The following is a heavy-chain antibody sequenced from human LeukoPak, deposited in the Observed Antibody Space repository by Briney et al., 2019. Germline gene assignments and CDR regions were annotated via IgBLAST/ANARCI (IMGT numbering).Heavy chain of an antibody. CDR2: ISAYNGNT. J-gene: IGHJ4*01. CDR3: AFIPYCTTATCYYFGF. CDR1: GYSFATYG. D-gene: IGHD2-2*01. Sequence: ASAKVSCKASGYSFATYGISWVRQAPGQGLEWMAWISAYNGNTNYAQKLQGRVTMTTDTSTSTAYMELRSLRSDDTAVYYCAFIPYCTTATCYYFGFWGHGTLVTVSS. V-gene: IGHV1-18*01.